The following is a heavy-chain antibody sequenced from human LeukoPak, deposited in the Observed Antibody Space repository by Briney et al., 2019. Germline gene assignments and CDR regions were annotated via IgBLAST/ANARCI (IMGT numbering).Heavy chain of an antibody. Sequence: KTGGALRLSCAAHGFPFSDYYVGWIRQTPGKGVEGDSYISRSGSTIYYAHSVKGRFPISRESAKNSLYLEMNSLRAEDTALYYWARGPMARGVIIRRSKSGYFDYWGQGTLVTVSS. CDR2: ISRSGSTI. D-gene: IGHD3-10*01. V-gene: IGHV3-11*04. J-gene: IGHJ4*02. CDR3: ARGPMARGVIIRRSKSGYFDY. CDR1: GFPFSDYY.